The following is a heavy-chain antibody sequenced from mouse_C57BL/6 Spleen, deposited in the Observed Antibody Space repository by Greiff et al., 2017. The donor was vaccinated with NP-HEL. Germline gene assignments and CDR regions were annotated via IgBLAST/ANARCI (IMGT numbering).Heavy chain of an antibody. D-gene: IGHD2-2*01. V-gene: IGHV1-50*01. Sequence: VQLQQPGAELVKPGASVKLSCKASGYTFTSYWRQWVKQRPGQGLEWIGEIDPSDSYTNSNQKFKGKATLTVDTSSSTAYLQLSSLTSEDSAVYYCARDHGYDRAMGYWGQGTSVTVSS. J-gene: IGHJ4*01. CDR3: ARDHGYDRAMGY. CDR1: GYTFTSYW. CDR2: IDPSDSYT.